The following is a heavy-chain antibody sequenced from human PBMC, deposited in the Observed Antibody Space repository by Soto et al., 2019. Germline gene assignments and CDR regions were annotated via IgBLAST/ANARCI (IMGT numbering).Heavy chain of an antibody. J-gene: IGHJ4*02. CDR3: ARAADHYGSGSYRYSDY. CDR2: INHSGST. Sequence: PSETLSLTCAVSGGSICSGGYSCSWIRQPPGKGLEWIGEINHSGSTNYNPSLKSRVTISVDTSKNQFSLKLSSVTAADTAVYYCARAADHYGSGSYRYSDYWGQGTLVTVSS. CDR1: GGSICSGGYS. D-gene: IGHD3-10*01. V-gene: IGHV4-30-2*01.